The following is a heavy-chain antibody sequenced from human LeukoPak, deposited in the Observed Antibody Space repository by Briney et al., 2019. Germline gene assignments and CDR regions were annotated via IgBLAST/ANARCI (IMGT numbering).Heavy chain of an antibody. V-gene: IGHV1-24*01. Sequence: ASVKVSCKVSGYTLTELSMHWVRQAPGKGLEWMGGFDPEDGETIYAQKFQGRVTMTEDTSTDTAYMELSSLRSEDTAVYYCATLYRPAALFDYRGQGTLVTVSS. CDR2: FDPEDGET. CDR1: GYTLTELS. J-gene: IGHJ4*02. CDR3: ATLYRPAALFDY. D-gene: IGHD6-13*01.